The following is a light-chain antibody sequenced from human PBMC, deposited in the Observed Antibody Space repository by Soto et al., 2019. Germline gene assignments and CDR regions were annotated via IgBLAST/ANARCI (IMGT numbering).Light chain of an antibody. CDR3: TSYTSISTDV. Sequence: QSALTQPASVSESPGQSITISCAGTSSDVGGYNHVSWYQQHADKAPKLLIHEVSNRPSGVSNRFSGSKPGNTASLTISGLQAEDEADYYCTSYTSISTDVFGTGTKVTVL. CDR1: SSDVGGYNH. CDR2: EVS. J-gene: IGLJ1*01. V-gene: IGLV2-14*01.